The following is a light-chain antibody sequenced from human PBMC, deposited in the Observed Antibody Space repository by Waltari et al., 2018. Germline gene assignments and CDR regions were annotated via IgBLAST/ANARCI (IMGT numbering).Light chain of an antibody. CDR3: QKYGTLPAT. CDR1: QSISWF. Sequence: DIFLTQSPGTMSLSPGEGATLSCRASQSISWFLALYQQKPGQAPRLLIYDASNSASGIPDRFSGSGSGTDFSLTISRLEPEDFAVYYCQKYGTLPATFGQGTKVEIK. V-gene: IGKV3-20*01. CDR2: DAS. J-gene: IGKJ1*01.